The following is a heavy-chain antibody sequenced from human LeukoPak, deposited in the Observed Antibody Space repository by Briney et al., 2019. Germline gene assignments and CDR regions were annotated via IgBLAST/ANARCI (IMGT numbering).Heavy chain of an antibody. CDR1: GGTFSSYA. CDR3: ARSPLRSEPRMDV. V-gene: IGHV1-69*01. D-gene: IGHD3-16*01. J-gene: IGHJ6*02. CDR2: IIPIFGTA. Sequence: SVKVSCKASGGTFSSYAISWVRQAPGQGLEWMGGIIPIFGTANYAQKFQGRVTITADESTSTAYMELSSLRSEGTAVYYCARSPLRSEPRMDVWGQGTTVIVSS.